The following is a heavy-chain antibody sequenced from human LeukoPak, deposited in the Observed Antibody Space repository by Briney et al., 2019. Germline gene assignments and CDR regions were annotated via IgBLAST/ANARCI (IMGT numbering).Heavy chain of an antibody. J-gene: IGHJ4*02. CDR1: GGSISSGSYY. CDR2: IYTSGST. Sequence: SETLSLTCTVSGGSISSGSYYWSWIRQPAGKGLEWIGRIYTSGSTNYNPSLKSRVTISVDTSKNQFSLKLSSVTAADTAVYYCARGEIAAAGKRGRPLDYWGQGTLVTVSS. D-gene: IGHD6-13*01. CDR3: ARGEIAAAGKRGRPLDY. V-gene: IGHV4-61*02.